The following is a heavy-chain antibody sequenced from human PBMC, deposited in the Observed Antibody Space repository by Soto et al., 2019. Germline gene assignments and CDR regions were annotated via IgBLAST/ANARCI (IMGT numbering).Heavy chain of an antibody. CDR1: GGSISSGGYS. CDR3: ARGRPAFDI. V-gene: IGHV4-30-2*01. CDR2: IYHSGST. Sequence: SETLSLTCAVSGGSISSGGYSWSWIRQPPGKGLEWIGYIYHSGSTYYNPSLKSRVTISVDRSKNQFSLKLSSVTAADTAVYYCARGRPAFDIWGQGTMVTV. D-gene: IGHD6-25*01. J-gene: IGHJ3*02.